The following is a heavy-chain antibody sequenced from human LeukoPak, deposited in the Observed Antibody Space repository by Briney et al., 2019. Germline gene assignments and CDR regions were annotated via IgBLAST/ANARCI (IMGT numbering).Heavy chain of an antibody. D-gene: IGHD3-22*01. V-gene: IGHV3-21*01. Sequence: PGGSLRLSCAASGFTFSSYSMNWVRQAPGKGLEWVSSISGSNSYIYYADSMKGRFTISRDNAKNSLYLQMNSLRAEDTAVHYCAKDDYYDTSGYRDWGQGTLVTVSS. J-gene: IGHJ4*02. CDR1: GFTFSSYS. CDR2: ISGSNSYI. CDR3: AKDDYYDTSGYRD.